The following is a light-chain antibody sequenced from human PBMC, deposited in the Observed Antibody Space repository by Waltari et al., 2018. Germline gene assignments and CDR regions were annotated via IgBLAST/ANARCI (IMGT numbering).Light chain of an antibody. J-gene: IGLJ1*01. CDR1: SSDVGGYDY. CDR3: SSYTASRHYV. Sequence: QSALTQPASVSGSPGQSITISCTGTSSDVGGYDYVSWYQQYPGTAPQLVIHDVSSRPSGTSDRFSGSKSGNTASLIISGLQADDEADYYCSSYTASRHYVFGTGTKVTVL. V-gene: IGLV2-14*03. CDR2: DVS.